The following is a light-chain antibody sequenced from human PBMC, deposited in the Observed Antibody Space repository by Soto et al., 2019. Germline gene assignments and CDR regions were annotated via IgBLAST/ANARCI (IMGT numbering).Light chain of an antibody. Sequence: EIVLTQSPATLSLSPGERATLSCRASQSVGNYLGWYQQRPGQAPRLLIYDASERAAGIPARFSGSGSGTDFTLTINSLEPEDFAIYYCHHRYTWPRAFGQGTRLEIK. CDR2: DAS. J-gene: IGKJ5*01. CDR1: QSVGNY. V-gene: IGKV3-11*01. CDR3: HHRYTWPRA.